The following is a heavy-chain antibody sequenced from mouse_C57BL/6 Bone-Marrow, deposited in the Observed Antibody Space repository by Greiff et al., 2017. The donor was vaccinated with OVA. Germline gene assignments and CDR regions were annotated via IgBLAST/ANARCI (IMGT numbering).Heavy chain of an antibody. D-gene: IGHD1-1*01. J-gene: IGHJ1*03. Sequence: EVQGVESGGGLVKPGGSLKLSCAASGFTFSSYAMSWVRQTPEKRLEWVATISDGGSYTYYPDNVKGRFTISRDNAKNNLYLQMSHLKSEDTAMYYCARDRLSWYFDVWGTGTTVTVSS. CDR1: GFTFSSYA. CDR2: ISDGGSYT. CDR3: ARDRLSWYFDV. V-gene: IGHV5-4*01.